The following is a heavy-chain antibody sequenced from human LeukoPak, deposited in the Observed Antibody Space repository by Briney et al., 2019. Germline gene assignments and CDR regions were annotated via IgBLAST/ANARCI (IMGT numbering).Heavy chain of an antibody. Sequence: PSETLSLTCAVYGGSFSGYYWSWIRQPPGKGLEWIGEINHSGSTNYNPSLKSRVTISVDTSKNQFSLKLSSVTAADTAVYYCARDRPYYDILTGYSTHFDYWGQGTLVTVSS. V-gene: IGHV4-34*01. D-gene: IGHD3-9*01. CDR1: GGSFSGYY. CDR2: INHSGST. J-gene: IGHJ4*02. CDR3: ARDRPYYDILTGYSTHFDY.